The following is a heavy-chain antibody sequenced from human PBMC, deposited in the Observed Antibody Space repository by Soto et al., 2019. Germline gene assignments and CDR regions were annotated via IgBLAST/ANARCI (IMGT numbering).Heavy chain of an antibody. D-gene: IGHD4-4*01. CDR3: ARVDQYDTLHRHYAMDV. CDR1: GFTFNKFD. J-gene: IGHJ6*02. CDR2: IAYDGINK. Sequence: QVQLVESGGGVVQPGTSLRLSCVASGFTFNKFDMHWIRQTPDKRLQWVAFIAYDGINKYYTGSVKGRFSVSRDNSKNTVSLQMNNLGFEATSTYFSARVDQYDTLHRHYAMDVWGPGTTVTISS. V-gene: IGHV3-30-3*01.